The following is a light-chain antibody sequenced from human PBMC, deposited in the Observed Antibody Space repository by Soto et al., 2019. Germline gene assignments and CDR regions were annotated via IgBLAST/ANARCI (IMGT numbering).Light chain of an antibody. Sequence: EIVLTQSPGTLSLSPGERATLSCRASQSVSSSYLAWYQQKPGQAPRLLIYGASSRATGIPDRFSGSGSGTDFTLTISRLEPEDFAVYYCQKYGSSPGTCGQGTKGDIK. CDR3: QKYGSSPGT. J-gene: IGKJ1*01. V-gene: IGKV3-20*01. CDR2: GAS. CDR1: QSVSSSY.